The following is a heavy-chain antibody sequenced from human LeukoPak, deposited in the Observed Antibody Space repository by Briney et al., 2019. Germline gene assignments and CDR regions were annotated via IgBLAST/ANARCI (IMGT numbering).Heavy chain of an antibody. CDR2: IYSGGST. CDR3: ARAKYSSGYFFDY. CDR1: GFTVSSNY. J-gene: IGHJ4*02. Sequence: GGSLRLSCAASGFTVSSNYMSWVRQAPGKGLEWVSVIYSGGSTYYADSVKGRFTISRDNSKNTLYLQMNSLRAEDTAVYYCARAKYSSGYFFDYWGQGTLVTVSS. D-gene: IGHD3-22*01. V-gene: IGHV3-66*01.